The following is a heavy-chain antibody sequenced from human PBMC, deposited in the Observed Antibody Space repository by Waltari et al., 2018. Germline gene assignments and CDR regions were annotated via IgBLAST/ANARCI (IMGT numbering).Heavy chain of an antibody. CDR1: GFPFTILW. CDR2: INQDGSEK. J-gene: IGHJ3*01. V-gene: IGHV3-7*01. Sequence: EVQLVESGGGLVQAGGSLGLSCAAAGFPFTILWRSWVRQAPGKGLEFVANINQDGSEKSYVDSVKGRFTISRDNAKNSMSLQMSSLRAEDAAVYYCARDPGFSEFDLWGQGTLVSISA. CDR3: ARDPGFSEFDL.